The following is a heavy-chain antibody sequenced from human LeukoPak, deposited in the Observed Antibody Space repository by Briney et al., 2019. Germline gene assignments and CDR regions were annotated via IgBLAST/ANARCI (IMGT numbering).Heavy chain of an antibody. CDR3: AKAQSSRIYYYYGVDV. CDR1: GFSLADYA. Sequence: GGSLRLSCAASGFSLADYAMHWVRQAPGKGLEWVSLISWDGGSTYYTDSVRGRFIISRDNSENSLFLQMNSLTVEDTALYYCAKAQSSRIYYYYGVDVWGQGTTVTVSS. D-gene: IGHD3-10*01. CDR2: ISWDGGST. V-gene: IGHV3-43D*03. J-gene: IGHJ6*02.